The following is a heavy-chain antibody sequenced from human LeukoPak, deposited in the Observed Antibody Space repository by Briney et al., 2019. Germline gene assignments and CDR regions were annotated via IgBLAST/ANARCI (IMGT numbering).Heavy chain of an antibody. Sequence: GASVKVSCTASGGTFSSYAISWVRQAPGQGLEWMGGIIPIFGTANYAQKFQGRVTITADESTSTAYMELSSLRSEDTAVYYCARDRDWAGYTYGFYYWGQGTLVTVSS. CDR1: GGTFSSYA. CDR2: IIPIFGTA. D-gene: IGHD5-18*01. J-gene: IGHJ4*02. CDR3: ARDRDWAGYTYGFYY. V-gene: IGHV1-69*13.